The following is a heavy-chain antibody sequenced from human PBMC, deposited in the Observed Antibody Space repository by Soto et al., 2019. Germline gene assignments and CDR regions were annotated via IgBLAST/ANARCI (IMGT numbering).Heavy chain of an antibody. CDR1: GGSFTDYY. CDR3: ARVPTYYQDSIGYQPFHP. J-gene: IGHJ5*02. Sequence: QVQLRQWGAGLLKPSETLVLTCAVSGGSFTDYYWTWIRQHPGKGLEWLGYIHYSGGATYSPSYNPSLQSRIAISVDISKSLFSLKLTSVTAADTAVYYCARVPTYYQDSIGYQPFHPWGQGTLVTVSS. CDR2: IHYSGGATYSP. D-gene: IGHD3-22*01. V-gene: IGHV4-31*11.